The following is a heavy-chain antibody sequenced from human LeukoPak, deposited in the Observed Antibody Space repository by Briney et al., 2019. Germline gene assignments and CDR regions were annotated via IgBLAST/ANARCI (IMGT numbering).Heavy chain of an antibody. V-gene: IGHV3-23*01. CDR3: ARPFETTYFDILTGYYPFDY. D-gene: IGHD3-9*01. CDR2: VSGSGGSP. CDR1: GFTFSSYA. J-gene: IGHJ4*02. Sequence: GGSLRLSCAASGFTFSSYAMSWVRQAPGKGLEWVSPVSGSGGSPYYADSVKGRFTISRDNSKNTLYLQMNSLRAEDTAVYYCARPFETTYFDILTGYYPFDYWGQGTLVTVSS.